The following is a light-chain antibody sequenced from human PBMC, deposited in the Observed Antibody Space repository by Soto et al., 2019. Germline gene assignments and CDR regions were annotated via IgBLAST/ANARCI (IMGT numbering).Light chain of an antibody. CDR1: NIDSRT. J-gene: IGLJ1*01. V-gene: IGLV3-21*02. CDR2: DNS. Sequence: SYDLTQPPSVSVAPGQTATISCGENNIDSRTVHWYQQKPGQAPLLVVYDNSFRPSGIPNRFSGYNSGNTATLTISRVEAGDEADYYCQVWDNVDDHIYVFGNGIKVTV. CDR3: QVWDNVDDHIYV.